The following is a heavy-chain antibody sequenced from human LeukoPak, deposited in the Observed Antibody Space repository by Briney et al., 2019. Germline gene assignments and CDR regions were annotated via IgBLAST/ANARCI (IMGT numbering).Heavy chain of an antibody. D-gene: IGHD3-9*01. V-gene: IGHV4-39*07. Sequence: PSETLSLTCTVSGGSISSSSYYWGWIRQPPGKGLEWIGSIYYSGSTYYNPSLKSRVTISVDTSKNQFSLKLSSATAADTAVYYCARIQAGKFRYFDWLNWFGPWGQGTLVTVSS. CDR1: GGSISSSSYY. J-gene: IGHJ5*02. CDR3: ARIQAGKFRYFDWLNWFGP. CDR2: IYYSGST.